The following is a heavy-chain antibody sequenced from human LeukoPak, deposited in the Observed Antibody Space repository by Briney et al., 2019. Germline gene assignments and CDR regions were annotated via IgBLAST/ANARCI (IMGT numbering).Heavy chain of an antibody. CDR2: ISSNGGST. V-gene: IGHV3-64D*06. Sequence: GGSLRLSCSASGFTFSSYAMHWVRQAPGKGLEYVSAISSNGGSTYYADSVKGRFTISRDNSKNTLYLQMSNLRAEDTAVYYCVKDSGYSSGWYFDYWGQGTLVTVSS. CDR3: VKDSGYSSGWYFDY. CDR1: GFTFSSYA. D-gene: IGHD6-19*01. J-gene: IGHJ4*02.